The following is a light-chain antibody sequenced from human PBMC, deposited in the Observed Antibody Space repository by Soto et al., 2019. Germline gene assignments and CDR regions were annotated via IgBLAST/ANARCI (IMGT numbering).Light chain of an antibody. CDR2: GAS. J-gene: IGKJ1*01. CDR1: QSVSSSY. Sequence: EIVLTQSPGTLSFSPGERATLSCRASQSVSSSYLAWYQQKPGQAPRLLIYGASSRATGIPDRFSGRGSETDFTLTISRLEPEDSAVYYCQQYGSSLRTFGQGTKVDIK. V-gene: IGKV3-20*01. CDR3: QQYGSSLRT.